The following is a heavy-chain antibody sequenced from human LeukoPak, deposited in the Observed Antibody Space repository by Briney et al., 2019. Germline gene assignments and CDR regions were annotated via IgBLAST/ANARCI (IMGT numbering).Heavy chain of an antibody. Sequence: GGSLRLSCAASGFTFSSYSMNWVRQAPGKGLEWVSYISSSSSSIYYADSVKGRFTISRDNAKNSLYLQMNSLRAEDAAVYYCARDYPVAVAYWGPGTLVTVSS. CDR3: ARDYPVAVAY. J-gene: IGHJ4*02. D-gene: IGHD6-13*01. CDR1: GFTFSSYS. CDR2: ISSSSSSI. V-gene: IGHV3-48*01.